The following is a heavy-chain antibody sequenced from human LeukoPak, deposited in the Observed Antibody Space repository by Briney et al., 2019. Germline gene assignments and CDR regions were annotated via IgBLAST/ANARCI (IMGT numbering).Heavy chain of an antibody. V-gene: IGHV4-59*01. CDR1: GGSISSYY. J-gene: IGHJ5*02. CDR2: IYYSGST. Sequence: SETLSLTCTVSGGSISSYYWSWIRQPPGKGLEWTGYIYYSGSTNYNPSLKSRVTISVDTSKNQFSLKLSSVTAADTAVYYCARVAVNWFDPWGQGTLVTVSS. CDR3: ARVAVNWFDP. D-gene: IGHD2-15*01.